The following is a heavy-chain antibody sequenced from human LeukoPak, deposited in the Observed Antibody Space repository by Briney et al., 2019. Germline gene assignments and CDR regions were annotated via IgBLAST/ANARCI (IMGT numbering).Heavy chain of an antibody. CDR1: GYSFTSYW. V-gene: IGHV5-51*01. CDR3: ARTYYYDSSGYYYLDY. CDR2: SYPGDSDT. J-gene: IGHJ4*02. Sequence: GESLKISCKGSGYSFTSYWIAWVRKMPGKGLEWMGISYPGDSDTRYSPSFQGQVTISADKSISTAYLQWSSLKASDTAMYYCARTYYYDSSGYYYLDYWGQGTLVTVSS. D-gene: IGHD3-22*01.